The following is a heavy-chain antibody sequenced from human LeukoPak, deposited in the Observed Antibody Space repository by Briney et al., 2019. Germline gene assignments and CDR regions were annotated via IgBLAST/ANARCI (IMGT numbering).Heavy chain of an antibody. CDR2: MKEDGGEK. D-gene: IGHD2-8*02. Sequence: PGGSLRLSCAASGFIFSPYWVTWVRQAPGMGLEWVANMKEDGGEKFYVDSVRGRFIISRDNAKNSVYLQMNSLRVEDTGVYYCARVRTEWYIDLWGRGTLVTVST. J-gene: IGHJ2*01. CDR1: GFIFSPYW. CDR3: ARVRTEWYIDL. V-gene: IGHV3-7*01.